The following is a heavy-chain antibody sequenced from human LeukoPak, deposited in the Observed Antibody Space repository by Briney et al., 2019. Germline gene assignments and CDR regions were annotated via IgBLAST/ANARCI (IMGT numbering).Heavy chain of an antibody. J-gene: IGHJ3*01. CDR3: ARGGRWELPRPYAFDV. V-gene: IGHV1-18*01. D-gene: IGHD1-26*01. Sequence: ASVTVSCTASGYTFTSYGISWLRQAPGQGLEWLGWISVYNGHTNYAQKLQGRVTMTTDTSTTTAYMELRTLRSDDTAVYYCARGGRWELPRPYAFDVWGQGTVVTVSS. CDR1: GYTFTSYG. CDR2: ISVYNGHT.